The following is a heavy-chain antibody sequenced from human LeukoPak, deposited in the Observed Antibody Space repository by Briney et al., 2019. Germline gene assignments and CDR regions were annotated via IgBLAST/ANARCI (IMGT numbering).Heavy chain of an antibody. J-gene: IGHJ4*02. V-gene: IGHV4-61*02. CDR2: IYTSGST. CDR1: GGSISSGSYY. Sequence: SETLSLTCTVSGGSISSGSYYWSWIRQPAGKGLEWIGRIYTSGSTYYNPSLKSRVTISVDTSKNQFSLKLSSVTAAATAVYYCARVASGGPTLVDYWGQGTLVTVSS. CDR3: ARVASGGPTLVDY. D-gene: IGHD4-23*01.